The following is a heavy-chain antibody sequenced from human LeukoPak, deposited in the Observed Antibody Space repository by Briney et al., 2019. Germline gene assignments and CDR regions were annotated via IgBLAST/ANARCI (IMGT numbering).Heavy chain of an antibody. CDR2: IGDSGETE. J-gene: IGHJ4*02. CDR3: AKGYSSGWTPFDY. V-gene: IGHV3-23*01. D-gene: IGHD6-19*01. CDR1: VLIPTGHA. Sequence: GGSPRLSCEASVLIPTGHAMSWGRHGPREGLEWGSGIGDSGETERYAYSVKGRFTISRDNFRNTVYLEMRSLRPEDTAVYYCAKGYSSGWTPFDYWGQGTQVTVSS.